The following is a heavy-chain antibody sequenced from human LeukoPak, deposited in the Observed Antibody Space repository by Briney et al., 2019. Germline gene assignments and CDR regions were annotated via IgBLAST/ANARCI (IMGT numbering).Heavy chain of an antibody. CDR1: GFTFSSYW. Sequence: GGSLRLSCAASGFTFSSYWMSWVRQAPGKGLEWVSAISGSGGSTYYADSVKGRFTISRDNSKNTLYLQMNNLRAEDTAVYYCAKVSTPMPHSSSWHSIDYWGQGTLVTVSS. D-gene: IGHD6-13*01. J-gene: IGHJ4*02. CDR3: AKVSTPMPHSSSWHSIDY. CDR2: ISGSGGST. V-gene: IGHV3-23*01.